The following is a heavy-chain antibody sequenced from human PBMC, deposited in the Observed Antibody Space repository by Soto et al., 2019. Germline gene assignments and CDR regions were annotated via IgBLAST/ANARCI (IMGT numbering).Heavy chain of an antibody. CDR2: INTNTGNP. D-gene: IGHD6-19*01. CDR1: GYTFTSYA. V-gene: IGHV7-4-1*01. Sequence: QVQLVQSGSELKKPGASVKVSCKASGYTFTSYAMNWVRQAPGQGLEWMGWINTNTGNPTYAQGFTGRFVFSLDTSVSTAYLQICSLKAEDTAVYYCAGPGRISSGRLPGDSHYCYYGMDVWGQGTTVTVSS. J-gene: IGHJ6*02. CDR3: AGPGRISSGRLPGDSHYCYYGMDV.